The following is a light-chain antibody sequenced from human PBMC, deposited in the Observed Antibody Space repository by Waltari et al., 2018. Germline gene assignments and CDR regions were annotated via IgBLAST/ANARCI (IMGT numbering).Light chain of an antibody. V-gene: IGLV1-44*01. J-gene: IGLJ3*02. Sequence: QSVLTQPPSASGTPGQRVTISCSGSTSNIGSNLVNWYQQLPGKAPKLLIYRSDQRPSWGPDRFSGSKSGTSGSLAISGIQADDEADYYCAAWDDSLNGHWVFGGGTKVTVL. CDR2: RSD. CDR1: TSNIGSNL. CDR3: AAWDDSLNGHWV.